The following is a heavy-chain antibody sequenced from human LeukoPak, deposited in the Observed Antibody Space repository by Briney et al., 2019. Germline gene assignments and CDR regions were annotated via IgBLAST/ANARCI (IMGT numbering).Heavy chain of an antibody. CDR3: ARTSSSWPTDAFDI. CDR1: GYTFTGYY. Sequence: GASVKVSCKASGYTFTGYYMHWVRQVPGQGLEWMGWINPNSGGTNYAQKFQGRVTMTRDTSISTAYMELSRLRSDDTAVYYCARTSSSWPTDAFDIWGQGTMVTVSS. J-gene: IGHJ3*02. D-gene: IGHD6-13*01. V-gene: IGHV1-2*02. CDR2: INPNSGGT.